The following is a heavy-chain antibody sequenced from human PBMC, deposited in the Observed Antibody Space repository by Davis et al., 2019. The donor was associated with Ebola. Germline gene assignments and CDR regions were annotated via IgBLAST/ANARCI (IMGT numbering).Heavy chain of an antibody. Sequence: PSETLSLTCAVYGGSFSGYYWSWIRQPPGKGLEWIGEINHSGSTNYNPSLKSRVTISVDTSKNQFSLKLSSVTAADTAVYYCAREDIVVVPAAKGGWFDPWGQGTLVTVSS. CDR1: GGSFSGYY. V-gene: IGHV4-34*01. CDR3: AREDIVVVPAAKGGWFDP. D-gene: IGHD2-2*01. J-gene: IGHJ5*02. CDR2: INHSGST.